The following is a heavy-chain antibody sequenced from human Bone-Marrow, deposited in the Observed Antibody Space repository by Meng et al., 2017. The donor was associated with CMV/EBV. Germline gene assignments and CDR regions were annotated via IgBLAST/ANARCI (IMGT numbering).Heavy chain of an antibody. Sequence: SETLSLTCTVSGGSVRSYYWSWIRQPPGKGLEWIGNIYYSGTTNYNPSLKSRVTISIDKSKNHLSLRLSSVTAADTAVYYCSRGGGMYPFDYWGQGILVTVSS. CDR3: SRGGGMYPFDY. CDR2: IYYSGTT. V-gene: IGHV4-59*02. CDR1: GGSVRSYY. J-gene: IGHJ4*02. D-gene: IGHD3-16*01.